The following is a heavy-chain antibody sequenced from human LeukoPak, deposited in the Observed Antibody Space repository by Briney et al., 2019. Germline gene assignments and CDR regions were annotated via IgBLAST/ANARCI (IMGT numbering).Heavy chain of an antibody. D-gene: IGHD1-26*01. CDR2: ISASASGGIT. V-gene: IGHV3-23*01. J-gene: IGHJ6*02. CDR3: AREDCGMDV. Sequence: GGSLRLSCAASGFTFSSYAMTWVRQAPGKGLEWVSGISASASGGITYYADSVKGRFTISRDNSKNTLYLQMNSLRAEDTAVYYCAREDCGMDVWGQGTTVTVSS. CDR1: GFTFSSYA.